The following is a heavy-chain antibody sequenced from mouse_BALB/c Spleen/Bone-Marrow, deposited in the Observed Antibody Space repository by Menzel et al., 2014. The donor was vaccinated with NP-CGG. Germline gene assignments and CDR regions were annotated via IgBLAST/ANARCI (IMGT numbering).Heavy chain of an antibody. CDR2: IDPANGNT. D-gene: IGHD2-14*01. CDR1: GFNIKDTY. Sequence: VQLQQSGAELVKPGASVKLSCTASGFNIKDTYMHWVKQRPEQGLEWIGRIDPANGNTKYDPKFQGKATITAETSSNXXXXXXXXLTSEDTAVYYCARYYRDGYYAMDYWGQGTSVTVSS. J-gene: IGHJ4*01. CDR3: ARYYRDGYYAMDY. V-gene: IGHV14-3*02.